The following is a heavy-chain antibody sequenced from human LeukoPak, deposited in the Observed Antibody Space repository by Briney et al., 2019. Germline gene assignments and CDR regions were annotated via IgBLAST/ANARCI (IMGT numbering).Heavy chain of an antibody. CDR3: ARDTSSTSIWYFDP. CDR2: ISAYNGNT. Sequence: ASVKVSCKASGYTFTSYGISWVRQAPGQGLEWMGWISAYNGNTNYAQKLQGRVTMTTDTSTSTAYMELRSLRSDDTAVYYCARDTSSTSIWYFDPWGRGTLVTVSS. CDR1: GYTFTSYG. D-gene: IGHD2-2*01. J-gene: IGHJ2*01. V-gene: IGHV1-18*01.